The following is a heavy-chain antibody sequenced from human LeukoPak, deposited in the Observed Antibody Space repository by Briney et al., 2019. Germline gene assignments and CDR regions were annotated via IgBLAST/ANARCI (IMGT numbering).Heavy chain of an antibody. CDR2: ISGSGGKT. Sequence: GGSLRLSCAASGFTFSSYAMSWVRQAPGKGLEWGSGISGSGGKTYYADSVKGRFTISRDNAKKSLYLQMNSLRAEDTALYYCARAAVTRIWAFDIWGQGTMVTVSS. CDR3: ARAAVTRIWAFDI. CDR1: GFTFSSYA. J-gene: IGHJ3*02. V-gene: IGHV3-23*01. D-gene: IGHD4-17*01.